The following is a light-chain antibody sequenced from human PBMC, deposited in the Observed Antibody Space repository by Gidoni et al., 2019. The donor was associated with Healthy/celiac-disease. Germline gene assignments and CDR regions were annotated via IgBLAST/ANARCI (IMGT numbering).Light chain of an antibody. CDR3: QQSYSTPPT. V-gene: IGKV1-39*01. J-gene: IGKJ1*01. CDR1: QSISNY. CDR2: AAS. Sequence: IQMTQSPSSLSASVGDRVTITCRASQSISNYLSWYQQNPRKAPKVLIYAASSLQSGVPSRFSGSGSGTDFTLTISRLQPEDFATYYCQQSYSTPPTFGQGTKVEIK.